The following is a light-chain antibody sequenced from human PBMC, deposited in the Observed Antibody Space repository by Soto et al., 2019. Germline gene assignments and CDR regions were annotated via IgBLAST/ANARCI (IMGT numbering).Light chain of an antibody. CDR1: SGSIASNY. CDR3: QSYDSSNVV. J-gene: IGLJ2*01. CDR2: EDN. V-gene: IGLV6-57*04. Sequence: NFMLTQPHSVSESPGKTVTISCTRSSGSIASNYVQWYQQRPGSAPTTVLYEDNQRPSGVPDRFSGSIDSSSTAASLTISGLKTEDEADYYCQSYDSSNVVFGGGTKLTVL.